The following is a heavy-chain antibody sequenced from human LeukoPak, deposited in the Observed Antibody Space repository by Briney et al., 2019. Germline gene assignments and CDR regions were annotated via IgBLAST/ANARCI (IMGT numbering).Heavy chain of an antibody. CDR3: AKVPEGEFDY. V-gene: IGHV3-74*01. J-gene: IGHJ4*02. CDR1: GFTFSRFW. D-gene: IGHD1-14*01. Sequence: PGGSLRLSCAASGFTFSRFWMHWVRQAPGKGLVWVSRISSDGSNTNYADSVKGRFTISRDNSKNTLYLQMNSLRAEDTAVYYCAKVPEGEFDYWGQGTLVTVSS. CDR2: ISSDGSNT.